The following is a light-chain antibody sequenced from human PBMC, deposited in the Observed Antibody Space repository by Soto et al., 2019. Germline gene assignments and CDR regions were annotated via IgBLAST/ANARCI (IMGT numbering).Light chain of an antibody. V-gene: IGKV1-33*01. Sequence: DITMTQSPSSLSASVGDRVTLPCQASQDISNYLNWYLKQPGKAPKLLIYDASNLKKGVPTRFRGSGSGTEFTLTISSLQPDDFATYYCQHDKMYSPWTFGQGTKVDI. J-gene: IGKJ1*01. CDR3: QHDKMYSPWT. CDR1: QDISNY. CDR2: DAS.